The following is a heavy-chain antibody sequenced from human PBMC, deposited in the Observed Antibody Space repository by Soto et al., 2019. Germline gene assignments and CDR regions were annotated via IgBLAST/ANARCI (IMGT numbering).Heavy chain of an antibody. J-gene: IGHJ6*02. V-gene: IGHV3-23*01. D-gene: IGHD6-13*01. Sequence: GGSLRLSCAASGFTFSSYAMSWVRQAPGKGLEWVSAISGSGGSTYYADSVKGRFTISRDNSKNTLYLQMNSLRAEDTAVYYCAKGGLVLSSNYYYYGMDVWGQGTTVTVSS. CDR2: ISGSGGST. CDR1: GFTFSSYA. CDR3: AKGGLVLSSNYYYYGMDV.